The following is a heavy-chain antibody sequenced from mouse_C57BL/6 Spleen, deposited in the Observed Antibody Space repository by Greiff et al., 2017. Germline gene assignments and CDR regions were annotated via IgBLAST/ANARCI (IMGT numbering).Heavy chain of an antibody. V-gene: IGHV5-6*01. CDR1: GFTFSSYG. J-gene: IGHJ3*01. Sequence: EVQRVESGGDLVKPGGSLKLSCAASGFTFSSYGMSWVRQTPDKRLEWVATISSGGSYTYYPDSVKGRFTISRDNAKNTLYLQMSSLKSEDTAMYYCARHYYYGSSYWFAYWGQGTLVTVSA. CDR3: ARHYYYGSSYWFAY. CDR2: ISSGGSYT. D-gene: IGHD1-1*01.